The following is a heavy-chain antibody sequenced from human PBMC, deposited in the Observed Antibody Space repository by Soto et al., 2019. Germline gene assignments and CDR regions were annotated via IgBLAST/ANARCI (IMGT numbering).Heavy chain of an antibody. CDR2: IIPILGIA. Sequence: ASVKVSCKASGGTFSSYTISWVRQAPGQGLEWMGRIIPILGIANYAQKFQGRVTITADKSTSTAYMELSSLRSEDTAVYYCARDEGIAARRLGYYYYMDVWGKGTTITVSS. J-gene: IGHJ6*03. D-gene: IGHD6-6*01. CDR1: GGTFSSYT. V-gene: IGHV1-69*04. CDR3: ARDEGIAARRLGYYYYMDV.